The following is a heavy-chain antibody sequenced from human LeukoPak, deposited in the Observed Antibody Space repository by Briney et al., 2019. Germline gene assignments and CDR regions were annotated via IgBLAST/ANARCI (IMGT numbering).Heavy chain of an antibody. Sequence: GGSLRLSCAASGFTFSSYWMSWVRQAPGKGLEWVANIKQDGSEKYYVDSVKGRFTISRDNAKNSLYLQMNSLRAEDTAVYYCAGLERSRPQYYYYYYYMDVWGKGTTVTVSS. V-gene: IGHV3-7*01. J-gene: IGHJ6*03. CDR3: AGLERSRPQYYYYYYYMDV. CDR1: GFTFSSYW. D-gene: IGHD3-3*01. CDR2: IKQDGSEK.